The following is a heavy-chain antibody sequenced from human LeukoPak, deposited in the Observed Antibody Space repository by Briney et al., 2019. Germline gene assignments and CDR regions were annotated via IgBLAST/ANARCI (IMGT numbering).Heavy chain of an antibody. Sequence: ESGPALVKPTQTLTLPCNFSRFSLSTSGMRVSWIRQPPGKALEWLARLDCDDDKFYSTSLKTRLTITKDTSKNQVVLTMTNMDPVDTATYYCALTGGWYFNFDYWGQGTLVTVSS. V-gene: IGHV2-70*04. D-gene: IGHD6-19*01. CDR2: LDCDDDK. CDR1: RFSLSTSGMR. CDR3: ALTGGWYFNFDY. J-gene: IGHJ4*02.